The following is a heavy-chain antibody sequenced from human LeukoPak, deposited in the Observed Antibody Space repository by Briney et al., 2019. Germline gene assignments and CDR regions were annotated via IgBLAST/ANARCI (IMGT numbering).Heavy chain of an antibody. Sequence: GGSLRLSCAASGFTFSSYAMSWVRQAPGKGLEWVANIKPDGSEKYYVDSVKGRFTISRDNAKNSLYLQMNSLRAEDTAVYYCARGGSRYFGYWGQGNLVTVPS. J-gene: IGHJ4*02. CDR3: ARGGSRYFGY. CDR1: GFTFSSYA. CDR2: IKPDGSEK. D-gene: IGHD3-16*01. V-gene: IGHV3-7*01.